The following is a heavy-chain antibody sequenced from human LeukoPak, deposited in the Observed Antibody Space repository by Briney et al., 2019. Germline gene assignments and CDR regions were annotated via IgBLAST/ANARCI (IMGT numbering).Heavy chain of an antibody. CDR2: INHSGST. J-gene: IGHJ4*02. Sequence: SETLSLTCAVYGGSFSGYYWSWIRQPPGKGLEWIGEINHSGSTNYNPSLKSRVTISVDTSKNQFSLKLSSVTAADTAVYYCARGPKTYYDFWSGYATVEYWGQGNLVTVSS. V-gene: IGHV4-34*01. D-gene: IGHD3-3*01. CDR1: GGSFSGYY. CDR3: ARGPKTYYDFWSGYATVEY.